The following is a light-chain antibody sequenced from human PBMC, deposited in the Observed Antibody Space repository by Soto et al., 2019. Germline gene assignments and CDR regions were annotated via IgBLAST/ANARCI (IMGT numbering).Light chain of an antibody. V-gene: IGKV1-27*01. CDR1: QGISNY. CDR3: QKYNSDSWT. CDR2: ASS. J-gene: IGKJ1*01. Sequence: PMTASPSSLSPTIGQRLPITCRASQGISNYLAWYQQKPGKVPKLLIYASSGLQCGVPSRFSGSGSGTEFTLTISSLQPDEVATYYCQKYNSDSWTFGEGTKVDIK.